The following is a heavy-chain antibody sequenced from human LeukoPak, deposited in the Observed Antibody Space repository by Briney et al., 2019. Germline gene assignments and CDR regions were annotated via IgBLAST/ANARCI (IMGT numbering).Heavy chain of an antibody. V-gene: IGHV3-30*02. Sequence: GGSLRLSCAASGFTFTNYGMHWVRQAPGKGLEWVAFIRYDGSNKYYADSVKGRFTISRDNSKNTLYLQMNSLRAEDTAVYYCAKLDIVVVPMDVWGKGTTVTVSS. CDR2: IRYDGSNK. CDR3: AKLDIVVVPMDV. D-gene: IGHD2-2*03. J-gene: IGHJ6*03. CDR1: GFTFTNYG.